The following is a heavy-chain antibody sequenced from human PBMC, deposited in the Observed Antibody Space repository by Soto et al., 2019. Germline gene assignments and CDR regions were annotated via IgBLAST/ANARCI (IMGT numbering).Heavy chain of an antibody. CDR3: AKKMADRGYDNDAFDI. Sequence: GGSLRLSCAASGFTFSSYAMSWVRQAPGKGLEWVSAISGSGGSTYYADSVKGRFTISRDNSKNTLYLQMNSLRAEDTAVYYCAKKMADRGYDNDAFDIWGQGTMVTVSS. D-gene: IGHD3-9*01. V-gene: IGHV3-23*01. CDR1: GFTFSSYA. CDR2: ISGSGGST. J-gene: IGHJ3*02.